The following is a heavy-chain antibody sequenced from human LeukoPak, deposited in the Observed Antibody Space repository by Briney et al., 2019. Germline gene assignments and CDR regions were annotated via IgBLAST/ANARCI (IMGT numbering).Heavy chain of an antibody. Sequence: PSETLSLTCTVSGGSISTYYRSWIRQPPGKGLEWLGYIYYSGQTNHNPSLKSRVTISVDTSKNQFSLKLSSVTAADTAVYYCARRDDTSGYYSAWGQGTLVTVSS. CDR3: ARRDDTSGYYSA. CDR1: GGSISTYY. J-gene: IGHJ4*02. D-gene: IGHD3-22*01. V-gene: IGHV4-59*08. CDR2: IYYSGQT.